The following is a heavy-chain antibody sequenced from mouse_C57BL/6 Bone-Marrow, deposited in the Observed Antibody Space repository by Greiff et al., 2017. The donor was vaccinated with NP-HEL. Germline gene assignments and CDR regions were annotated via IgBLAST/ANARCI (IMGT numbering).Heavy chain of an antibody. V-gene: IGHV1-26*01. CDR2: INPNNGGT. CDR1: GYTFPDYY. Sequence: EVQLQQSGPELVKPGASVKISCKASGYTFPDYYMNWVKQSHGKSLEWIGDINPNNGGTSYNQKFKGKATLTVDKSSSTAYMELRSLTSEDSAVYYCAEIYGYDAMDYWGQGTSVTVSS. CDR3: AEIYGYDAMDY. J-gene: IGHJ4*01. D-gene: IGHD1-1*02.